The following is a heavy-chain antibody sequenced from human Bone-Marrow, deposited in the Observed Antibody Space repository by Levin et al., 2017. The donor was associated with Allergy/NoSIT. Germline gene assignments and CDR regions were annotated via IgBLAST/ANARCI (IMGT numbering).Heavy chain of an antibody. CDR3: ARHRDYYDSSGYGPNDY. V-gene: IGHV5-51*01. CDR1: GYNFNTYW. Sequence: GESLKISCKGSGYNFNTYWIGWVRQMPGKGLEWMGIVYPGDSDTRYSPSFQGQVTVSADKSISTAYLQWSSLKASDTAIYYCARHRDYYDSSGYGPNDYWGQGTLVTVSS. CDR2: VYPGDSDT. D-gene: IGHD3-22*01. J-gene: IGHJ4*02.